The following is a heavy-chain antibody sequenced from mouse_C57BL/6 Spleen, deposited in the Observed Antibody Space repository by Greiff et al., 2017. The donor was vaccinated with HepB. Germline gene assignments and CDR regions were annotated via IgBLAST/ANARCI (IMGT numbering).Heavy chain of an antibody. CDR3: AREGGRWYFDV. Sequence: EVNVVESEGGLVQPGSSIKLSCTASGFTFSDYYMAWVRQVPEKGLEWVANINYDGSSTYYLDSLKSRFIISRDNAKNILYLQMSSLKSEDTATYYCAREGGRWYFDVWGTGTTVTVSS. J-gene: IGHJ1*03. CDR1: GFTFSDYY. V-gene: IGHV5-16*01. CDR2: INYDGSST. D-gene: IGHD3-3*01.